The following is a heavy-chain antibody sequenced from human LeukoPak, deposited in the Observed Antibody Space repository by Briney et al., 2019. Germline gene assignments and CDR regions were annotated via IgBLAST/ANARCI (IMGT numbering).Heavy chain of an antibody. J-gene: IGHJ5*02. CDR1: GGSLSSSSYS. Sequence: SETLSLTCSVSGGSLSSSSYSWDWILQPPGKGLEWIVSFYYSGNTDYNPSLKSRLTISVDTSKNQFSLKVNSVTAADTAVYYCVRRRFTVVRGLTTHNWFDPWGQGILVTVSS. CDR2: FYYSGNT. V-gene: IGHV4-39*01. D-gene: IGHD3-10*01. CDR3: VRRRFTVVRGLTTHNWFDP.